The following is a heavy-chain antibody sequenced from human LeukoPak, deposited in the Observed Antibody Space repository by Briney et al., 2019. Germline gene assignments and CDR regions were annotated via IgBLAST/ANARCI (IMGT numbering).Heavy chain of an antibody. D-gene: IGHD3-16*01. V-gene: IGHV1-18*01. Sequence: ASVKVSCKASVYTFTSYGIAWVRQAPGQGLQWMGWISANNGDTSYSQKLQGRVTMTTDTSTNTAYMELRSLTSDDTAVYYCARDPPGLTLGSPGDYWGRGTLVIVSS. CDR1: VYTFTSYG. CDR3: ARDPPGLTLGSPGDY. CDR2: ISANNGDT. J-gene: IGHJ4*02.